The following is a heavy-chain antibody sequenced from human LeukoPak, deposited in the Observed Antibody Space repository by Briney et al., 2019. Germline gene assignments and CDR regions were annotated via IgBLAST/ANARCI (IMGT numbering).Heavy chain of an antibody. CDR3: ARDRVGATPANTDHDAFDI. CDR2: IYYSGST. J-gene: IGHJ3*02. CDR1: GGSISSGSYY. V-gene: IGHV4-61*10. Sequence: SETLSLTCTVSGGSISSGSYYWSGIRQPAGKGLEWIGRIYYSGSTNYNPSLKSRVTISVDTSKNQFSLKLSSVTAADTAVYYCARDRVGATPANTDHDAFDIWGQGTMVTVSS. D-gene: IGHD1-26*01.